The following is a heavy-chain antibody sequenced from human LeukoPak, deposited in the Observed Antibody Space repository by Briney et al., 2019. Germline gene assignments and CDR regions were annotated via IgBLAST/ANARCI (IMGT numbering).Heavy chain of an antibody. CDR2: IWYDGSNK. V-gene: IGHV3-33*01. CDR3: ARGSGWYRGLDV. J-gene: IGHJ6*02. Sequence: GGSLRLSCAASGFTFSSYGMHWVRQAPGKGLEWVAVIWYDGSNKYYADSVKGRFTISRDNSKNTLYLQMNSLRAEDTAVYSCARGSGWYRGLDVWGQGTTVTVSS. D-gene: IGHD6-19*01. CDR1: GFTFSSYG.